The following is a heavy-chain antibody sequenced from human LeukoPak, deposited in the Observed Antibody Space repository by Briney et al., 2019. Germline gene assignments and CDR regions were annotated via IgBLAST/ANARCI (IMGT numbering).Heavy chain of an antibody. J-gene: IGHJ5*02. D-gene: IGHD3-3*01. CDR2: INHSGST. V-gene: IGHV4-34*01. Sequence: SETLSLTCAVYGGSFSGYYWSWIRQPPGKGLEWIGEINHSGSTNYNPSLKSRVTISVDTSKNQFSLKLSSVTAADTAVYYCARVRRITIFGVVITGRWFDPWGQGTLVTVSS. CDR1: GGSFSGYY. CDR3: ARVRRITIFGVVITGRWFDP.